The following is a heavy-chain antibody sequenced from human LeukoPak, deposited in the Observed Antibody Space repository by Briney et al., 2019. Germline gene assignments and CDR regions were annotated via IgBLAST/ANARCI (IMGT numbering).Heavy chain of an antibody. Sequence: GGSLRLSCAASGFTFTSYSMNWVRQAPGKGLEWVSTISGGGGSTYYADSVKGRFTISRDNSKNTLYLQVNSLRAGDTAVYYCAKGGKWDVTPFDYWGQGTLVTVSS. V-gene: IGHV3-23*01. D-gene: IGHD1-26*01. CDR3: AKGGKWDVTPFDY. CDR1: GFTFTSYS. CDR2: ISGGGGST. J-gene: IGHJ4*02.